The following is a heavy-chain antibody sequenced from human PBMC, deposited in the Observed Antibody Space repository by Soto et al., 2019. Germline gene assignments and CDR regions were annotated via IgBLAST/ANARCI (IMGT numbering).Heavy chain of an antibody. J-gene: IGHJ5*02. D-gene: IGHD2-15*01. CDR2: ITGSGDTT. CDR1: GGSISSGGYY. V-gene: IGHV3-23*01. CDR3: AKETLLNWFDP. Sequence: ETLSLTCTVSGGSISSGGYYWSWIRQHPGKGLEWVSAITGSGDTTYYADSVKGRFTISRDNSKNTLYLQINSLRAEDTAIFYFAKETLLNWFDPWGQGTQVTVSS.